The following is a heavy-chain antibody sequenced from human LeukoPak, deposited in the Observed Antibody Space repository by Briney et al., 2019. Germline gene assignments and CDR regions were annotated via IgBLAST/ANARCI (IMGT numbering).Heavy chain of an antibody. J-gene: IGHJ3*02. CDR2: ISTSSSTI. CDR3: ARDWDYGDYESAFDI. D-gene: IGHD4-17*01. CDR1: GFTFSSYS. Sequence: PGGSLRLSCAASGFTFSSYSMNWVRQAPGKGLEWISYISTSSSTIYYADSVKGRFTISRDNAKNSLYLQMNSLRAEDTAVYYCARDWDYGDYESAFDIWGQGTMVTVSS. V-gene: IGHV3-48*04.